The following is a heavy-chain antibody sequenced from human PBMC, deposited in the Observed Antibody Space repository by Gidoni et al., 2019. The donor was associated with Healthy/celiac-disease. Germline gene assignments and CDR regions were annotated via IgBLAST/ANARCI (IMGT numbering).Heavy chain of an antibody. V-gene: IGHV3-49*04. Sequence: EVQLVESGGGLVQPGRSLRLSCTASGFTFGDYAMSWVRQAPGKGLEWVGFIRSKAYGGTTEYAASVKGRFTISRDDSKSIAYLQMNSLKTEDTAVYYCTRDTPGDSSGPLSYWGQGTLVTVSS. CDR1: GFTFGDYA. CDR2: IRSKAYGGTT. CDR3: TRDTPGDSSGPLSY. J-gene: IGHJ4*02. D-gene: IGHD3-22*01.